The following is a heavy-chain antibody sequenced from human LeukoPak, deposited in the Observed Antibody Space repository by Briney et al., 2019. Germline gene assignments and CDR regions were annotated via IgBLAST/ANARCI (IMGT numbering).Heavy chain of an antibody. CDR1: GFTFSSYG. V-gene: IGHV3-30*18. CDR2: ISYDGSNE. CDR3: AKGRFGELPQGSIFDY. Sequence: GGSLRLSCAASGFTFSSYGMHWVRQAPGKGLEWVALISYDGSNEYYVDSVKGRFTISRDNSKNTLFLQMNSLRTEDTAVYYCAKGRFGELPQGSIFDYWGQGTLVTVSS. J-gene: IGHJ4*02. D-gene: IGHD3-10*01.